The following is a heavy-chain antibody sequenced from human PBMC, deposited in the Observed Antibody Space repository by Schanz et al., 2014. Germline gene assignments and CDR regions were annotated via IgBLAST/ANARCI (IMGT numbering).Heavy chain of an antibody. CDR1: GFSFSGSG. J-gene: IGHJ6*02. V-gene: IGHV3-30*18. Sequence: QVQLVESGGGVVQPGGSLRLSCAASGFSFSGSGMHWVRQAPGKGLEWVAVISYDGRNKYFADSVKGRFTISRDNSKNTLFLQVNSLRAEDTAVYYCAKDHFGHYDSSGCSDCYYYGMDVWGQGTTVTVSS. CDR2: ISYDGRNK. CDR3: AKDHFGHYDSSGCSDCYYYGMDV. D-gene: IGHD3-22*01.